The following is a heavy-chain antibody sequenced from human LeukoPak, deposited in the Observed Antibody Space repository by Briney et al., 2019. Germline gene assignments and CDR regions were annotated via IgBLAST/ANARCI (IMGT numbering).Heavy chain of an antibody. CDR2: IYYSGST. CDR3: ARGRNGIAAPFWGNWFDP. CDR1: GFPFSSYS. V-gene: IGHV4-59*01. D-gene: IGHD2-15*01. J-gene: IGHJ5*02. Sequence: PGGSLRLSCAASGFPFSSYSMNWVRQAPGKGLEWIGYIYYSGSTNYNPSLKSRVTISVDTAKNQFSLKLSSVTAADTAVYYCARGRNGIAAPFWGNWFDPWGQGTLVTVSS.